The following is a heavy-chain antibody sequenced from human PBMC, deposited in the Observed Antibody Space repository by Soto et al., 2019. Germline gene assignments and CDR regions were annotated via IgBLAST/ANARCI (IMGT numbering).Heavy chain of an antibody. CDR1: GFTFSSYA. CDR2: ISYDGSNK. CDR3: ARDFHRITMVPDYYYYYGMDV. J-gene: IGHJ6*02. V-gene: IGHV3-30-3*01. D-gene: IGHD3-10*01. Sequence: GGSLRLSCAASGFTFSSYAMHWVRQAPGKGLEWVAVISYDGSNKYYADSVKGRFTISRDNSKNTLYLQMNSLRAEDTAVYYCARDFHRITMVPDYYYYYGMDVWGQGTTVTVSS.